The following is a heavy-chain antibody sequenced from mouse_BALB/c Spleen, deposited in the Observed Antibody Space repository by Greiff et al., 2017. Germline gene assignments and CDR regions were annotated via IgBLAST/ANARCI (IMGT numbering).Heavy chain of an antibody. D-gene: IGHD1-2*01. CDR1: GFTFSDYG. CDR3: ARDGTTATGYFDY. V-gene: IGHV5-15*02. CDR2: ISNLAYSI. Sequence: EVQGVESGGGLVQPGGSRKLSCAASGFTFSDYGMAWVRQAPGKGPEWVAFISNLAYSIYYADTVTGRFTISRENAKNTLYLEMSSLRSEDTAMYYCARDGTTATGYFDYWGQGTTLTVSS. J-gene: IGHJ2*01.